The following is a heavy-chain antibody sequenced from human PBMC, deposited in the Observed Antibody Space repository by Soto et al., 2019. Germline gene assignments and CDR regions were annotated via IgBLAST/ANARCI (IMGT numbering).Heavy chain of an antibody. Sequence: GGSLRLSCAASGFTFSTFGMHWVRQAPGKGLEWVAVIWYDGSKKYYADSGKGRFTISRDNSKNTLYLQMNSLRAEDTAVYYCAKDRNGPFDYWGQGTLVTVSS. CDR1: GFTFSTFG. D-gene: IGHD1-1*01. J-gene: IGHJ4*02. V-gene: IGHV3-33*06. CDR3: AKDRNGPFDY. CDR2: IWYDGSKK.